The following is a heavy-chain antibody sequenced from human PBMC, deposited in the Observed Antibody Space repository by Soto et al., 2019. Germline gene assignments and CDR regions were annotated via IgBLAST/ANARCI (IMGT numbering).Heavy chain of an antibody. V-gene: IGHV1-69*13. CDR3: ASPFPLTPQSTSSLVYYYGMDV. CDR1: GGTFSSYA. D-gene: IGHD6-6*01. Sequence: SVKVSCKASGGTFSSYAISWVRQAPGQGLEGMGGIIPIFGTANYAQKFQGRVTITADESTSTAYMELSSLRSEDTAVYYCASPFPLTPQSTSSLVYYYGMDVWGQGTTVTVSS. CDR2: IIPIFGTA. J-gene: IGHJ6*02.